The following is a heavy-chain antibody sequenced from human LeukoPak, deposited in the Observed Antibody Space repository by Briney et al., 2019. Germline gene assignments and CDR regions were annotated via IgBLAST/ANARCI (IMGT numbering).Heavy chain of an antibody. Sequence: GGSLRLSCAASGFTFSSYGMHWVRQAPGKGLEWVAFIRYDGSNKYYADSVKGRFTISRDNSKNTLYLQMNSLRAEDTAVYYCAKDFGDNWNYGKGDYYYYMDVWGKGATVTVSS. CDR2: IRYDGSNK. D-gene: IGHD1-7*01. V-gene: IGHV3-30*02. CDR1: GFTFSSYG. J-gene: IGHJ6*03. CDR3: AKDFGDNWNYGKGDYYYYMDV.